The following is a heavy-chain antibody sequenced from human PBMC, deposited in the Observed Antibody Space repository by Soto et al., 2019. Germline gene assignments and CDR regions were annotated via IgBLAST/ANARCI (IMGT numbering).Heavy chain of an antibody. Sequence: SETLSLTCTVSGGSISSSSYYWGWIRQPPGKGLEWIGSIYYSGSTYYNPSLKSRVTISVDTSKSQFSLKLSSVTAADTAVYYCARHAGSGWPKAGWFDPWGQGTLVTVSS. V-gene: IGHV4-39*01. CDR2: IYYSGST. J-gene: IGHJ5*02. CDR3: ARHAGSGWPKAGWFDP. CDR1: GGSISSSSYY. D-gene: IGHD6-19*01.